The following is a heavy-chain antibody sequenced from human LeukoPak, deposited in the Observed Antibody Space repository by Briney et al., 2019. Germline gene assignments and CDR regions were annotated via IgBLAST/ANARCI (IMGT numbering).Heavy chain of an antibody. Sequence: ASVKVSCKASGYTFTSYYMHWVRQAPGQGLEWMGIINPSGGSTSYAQKFRGRVTMTRDTSTSTVYMELSGLRSEDTAVYYCASHGGSGSYYNHYFDYWGQGTLVTVSS. CDR2: INPSGGST. CDR3: ASHGGSGSYYNHYFDY. J-gene: IGHJ4*02. D-gene: IGHD3-10*01. V-gene: IGHV1-46*01. CDR1: GYTFTSYY.